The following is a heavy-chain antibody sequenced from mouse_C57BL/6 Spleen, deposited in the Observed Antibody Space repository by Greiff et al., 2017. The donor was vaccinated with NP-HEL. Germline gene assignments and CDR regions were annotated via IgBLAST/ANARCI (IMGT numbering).Heavy chain of an antibody. J-gene: IGHJ4*01. D-gene: IGHD2-1*01. CDR3: ARYGNSAMDY. V-gene: IGHV1-26*01. CDR2: INPNNGGT. CDR1: GYTFTDYY. Sequence: VQLQQSGPELVKPGASVKISCKASGYTFTDYYMNWVKQSHGKSLEWIGDINPNNGGTSYNQKFKGKATLTVDKSSSTAYMELRSLTSEDSAVYYCARYGNSAMDYWGQGTSVTVSS.